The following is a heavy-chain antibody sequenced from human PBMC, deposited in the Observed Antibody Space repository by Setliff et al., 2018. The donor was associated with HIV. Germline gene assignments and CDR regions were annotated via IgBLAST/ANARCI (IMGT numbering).Heavy chain of an antibody. V-gene: IGHV1-2*02. Sequence: ASVKVSCKASGYTFTAYLIHWLRQAPGQGLEWMGWMNPHNVATNYAVKFQGRITMTRDTSISTAYMDLSRLRPDATAVYYCASGRPPQWTALTGQRFEPFDLWGQGTMVTVSS. J-gene: IGHJ3*01. D-gene: IGHD3-9*01. CDR1: GYTFTAYL. CDR2: MNPHNVAT. CDR3: ASGRPPQWTALTGQRFEPFDL.